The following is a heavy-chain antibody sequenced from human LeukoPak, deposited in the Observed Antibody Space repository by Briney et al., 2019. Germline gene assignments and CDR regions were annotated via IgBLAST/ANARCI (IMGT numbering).Heavy chain of an antibody. D-gene: IGHD3-16*02. J-gene: IGHJ4*02. CDR1: GFTFSSYA. Sequence: PGGSLRLSCAASGFTFSSYAMSWVRQAPGKGLEWVSAISGSGGSTYYADSVKDRFTISRDNSKNTLYLQMNSLRAEDTAVYYCAKADYVWGSYRYDYWGQGTLVTVSS. V-gene: IGHV3-23*01. CDR2: ISGSGGST. CDR3: AKADYVWGSYRYDY.